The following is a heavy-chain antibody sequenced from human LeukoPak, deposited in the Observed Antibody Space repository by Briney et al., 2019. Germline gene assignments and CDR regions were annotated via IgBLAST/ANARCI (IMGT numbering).Heavy chain of an antibody. D-gene: IGHD2-15*01. CDR1: GGSISSSSYY. CDR2: IYYSGST. CDR3: ARGGSYCSGASCFPYYHSGMDV. Sequence: TSETLSLTCTVSGGSISSSSYYWGWIRQPPGKGLEWIGSIYYSGSTYYNPSLKSRVTISVDTSKNQFSLKLTSVTAADTAIYYCARGGSYCSGASCFPYYHSGMDVWGQGTTVSVSS. J-gene: IGHJ6*02. V-gene: IGHV4-39*07.